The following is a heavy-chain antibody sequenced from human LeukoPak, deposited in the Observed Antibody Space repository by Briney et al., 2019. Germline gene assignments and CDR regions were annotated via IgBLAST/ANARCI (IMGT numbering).Heavy chain of an antibody. CDR3: ANNWNLDY. J-gene: IGHJ4*02. CDR2: ISASGDTT. V-gene: IGHV3-23*01. CDR1: GFTYSIYA. D-gene: IGHD1-20*01. Sequence: PGGSLRLSCAASGFTYSIYAMSWVRQAPGKGLEVVSSISASGDTTYYADSVKGRFCISRDNSKNTLYLQMNSLRAEDTAVYYCANNWNLDYWGQGTLVTVSS.